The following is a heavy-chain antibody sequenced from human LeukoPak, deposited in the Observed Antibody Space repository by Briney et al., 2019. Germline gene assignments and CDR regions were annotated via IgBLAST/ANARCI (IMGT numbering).Heavy chain of an antibody. CDR3: ARDRERIWRRTYFDY. D-gene: IGHD2-15*01. CDR2: INPNSGGT. CDR1: GYTFTGYY. J-gene: IGHJ4*02. Sequence: ASVKVSCKASGYTFTGYYMHWVRQAPGQGLEWMGWINPNSGGTNYAQKFQGRVTMTRDMSTSTVYMELSSLRSEDTAVYYCARDRERIWRRTYFDYWGQGTLVTVSS. V-gene: IGHV1-2*02.